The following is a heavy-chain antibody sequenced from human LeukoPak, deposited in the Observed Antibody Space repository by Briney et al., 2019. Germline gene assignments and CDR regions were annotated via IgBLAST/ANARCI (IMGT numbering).Heavy chain of an antibody. V-gene: IGHV3-23*01. CDR2: LSGADGIR. J-gene: IGHJ4*02. Sequence: PGGSLRLSCTASGFTFSSHAMTWVRQAPGKGLEWVSTLSGADGIRYFAGSVKGRFTISRDNSKNTIYLKMNRLIADDTAVYYCARDHISGHYFFDSWGLGTLVTVSS. CDR3: ARDHISGHYFFDS. CDR1: GFTFSSHA. D-gene: IGHD3-3*02.